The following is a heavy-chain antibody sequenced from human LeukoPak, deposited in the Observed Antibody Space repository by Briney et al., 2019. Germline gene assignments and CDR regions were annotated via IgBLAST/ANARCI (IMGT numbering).Heavy chain of an antibody. Sequence: GGSLRLSCTTSGFTFSNFGMHWVRQAPGKGLEWVAIIWYDGINKYYGDSVKGRFTISRDNSKNTLYLQMNSLRAEDTAVYYCARGYGSGSYPSDYWGQGTLVTVSS. V-gene: IGHV3-33*01. J-gene: IGHJ4*02. CDR3: ARGYGSGSYPSDY. CDR2: IWYDGINK. D-gene: IGHD3-10*01. CDR1: GFTFSNFG.